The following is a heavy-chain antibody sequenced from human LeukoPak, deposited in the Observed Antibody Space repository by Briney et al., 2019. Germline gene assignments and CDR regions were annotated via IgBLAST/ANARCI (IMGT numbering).Heavy chain of an antibody. CDR2: SYYYGST. J-gene: IGHJ4*02. CDR3: ARSDILTGYPDY. D-gene: IGHD3-9*01. CDR1: GGSISSSSYY. Sequence: KPSETLSLTCTVSGGSISSSSYYWSWIRQPPGKGLEWIGYSYYYGSTNYNPSLKSRVTISVDMSKNQFSLKLSSVTAADTAVYYCARSDILTGYPDYLGQGTLATVSS. V-gene: IGHV4-61*01.